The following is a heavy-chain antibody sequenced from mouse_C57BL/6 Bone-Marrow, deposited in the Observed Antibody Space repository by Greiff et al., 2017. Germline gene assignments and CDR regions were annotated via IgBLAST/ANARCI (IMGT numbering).Heavy chain of an antibody. CDR1: GYAFSSSW. J-gene: IGHJ2*01. CDR3: VRCEYGTRYDYCDY. CDR2: IYPGDGDT. D-gene: IGHD1-1*01. Sequence: VQLQQSGPELVKPGASVKISCKASGYAFSSSWLNWVKQRPGKGLEWIGRIYPGDGDTNYNRKFKGKATLTADKSSSTAYLQLRSLTSEDSAVXFCVRCEYGTRYDYCDYGGQGTKLTVSS. V-gene: IGHV1-82*01.